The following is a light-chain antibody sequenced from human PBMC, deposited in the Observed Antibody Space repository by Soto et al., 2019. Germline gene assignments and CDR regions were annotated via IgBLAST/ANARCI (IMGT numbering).Light chain of an antibody. CDR2: GGS. CDR1: ETMRSKN. Sequence: PGEGATLACRASETMRSKNLAWYQQKPGQPPRLLIYGGSSRAAGIPDRFSGSGSGTDFTLTISRLEPEDFAVYYCQQYGSSRTFGLGTKVEV. CDR3: QQYGSSRT. J-gene: IGKJ1*01. V-gene: IGKV3-20*01.